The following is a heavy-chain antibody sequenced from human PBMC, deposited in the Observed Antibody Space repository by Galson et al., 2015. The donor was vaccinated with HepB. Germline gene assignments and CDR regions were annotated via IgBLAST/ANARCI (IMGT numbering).Heavy chain of an antibody. CDR3: ARMYYDFWSGRVNWFDP. J-gene: IGHJ5*02. D-gene: IGHD3-3*01. Sequence: SLRLSCAASGFTFSDYYMSWIRQAPGKGLEWVSYISSSSSYTNYADSVKGRFTISRDNAKNSLYLQMNSLRAEDTAVYYCARMYYDFWSGRVNWFDPWGQGTLVTVSS. CDR2: ISSSSSYT. V-gene: IGHV3-11*06. CDR1: GFTFSDYY.